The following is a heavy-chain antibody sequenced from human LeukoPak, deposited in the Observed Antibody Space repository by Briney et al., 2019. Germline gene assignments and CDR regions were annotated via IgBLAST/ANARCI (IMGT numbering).Heavy chain of an antibody. CDR2: IIPIFGTA. D-gene: IGHD4-23*01. CDR1: GGTFSSYA. J-gene: IGHJ5*02. V-gene: IGHV1-69*05. Sequence: ASVKVSCKASGGTFSSYAISWVRQAPGQGLEWMGGIIPIFGTANYAQKFQGRVTITTDESTSTAYMELSSLRSEDTAVYYCARAAAVVSLLGTKYNWFDPWGQGTLVTVSS. CDR3: ARAAAVVSLLGTKYNWFDP.